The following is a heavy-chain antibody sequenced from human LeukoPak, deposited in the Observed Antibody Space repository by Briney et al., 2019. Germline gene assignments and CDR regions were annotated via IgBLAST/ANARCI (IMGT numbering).Heavy chain of an antibody. CDR3: ARGRVWGSYRQNFDY. D-gene: IGHD3-16*02. CDR2: INHSGST. V-gene: IGHV4-34*01. Sequence: SETLSLTCAVYGGSFSGYYWSWIRQPPGKGLEWIGEINHSGSTNYNSSLKSRVTISVDTSKNQFSLKLSSVTAADTAVYYCARGRVWGSYRQNFDYWGQGTLVTVSS. CDR1: GGSFSGYY. J-gene: IGHJ4*02.